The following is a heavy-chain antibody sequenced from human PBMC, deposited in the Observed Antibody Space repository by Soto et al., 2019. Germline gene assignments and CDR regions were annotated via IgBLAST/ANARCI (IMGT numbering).Heavy chain of an antibody. Sequence: QVTLKESGPVLVKPTETVTLTCTVSGFSLSTAGMGVSWIRQPPGKALEWLAHIFSNDERRFSTSLKNRLTISKDTFNSQVVLIMTNMDPVDTATYYCAQTEDGGRSRTPAGWFDAWGQGTLVTVSS. D-gene: IGHD2-15*01. V-gene: IGHV2-26*01. CDR1: GFSLSTAGMG. J-gene: IGHJ5*02. CDR3: AQTEDGGRSRTPAGWFDA. CDR2: IFSNDER.